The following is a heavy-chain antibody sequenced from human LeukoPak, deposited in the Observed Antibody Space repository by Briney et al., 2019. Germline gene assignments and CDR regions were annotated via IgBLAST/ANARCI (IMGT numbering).Heavy chain of an antibody. CDR2: IIPIFGTA. Sequence: SVKVSCKASGGTFSSYAISWVRQAPGQGLEWMGGIIPIFGTANYAQKFQGRVTITTDESTSTAYMELSSLRSEDTAVYYCARRVVRGVRGNWFDPWGQGTLVTVSP. D-gene: IGHD3-10*01. J-gene: IGHJ5*02. CDR1: GGTFSSYA. CDR3: ARRVVRGVRGNWFDP. V-gene: IGHV1-69*05.